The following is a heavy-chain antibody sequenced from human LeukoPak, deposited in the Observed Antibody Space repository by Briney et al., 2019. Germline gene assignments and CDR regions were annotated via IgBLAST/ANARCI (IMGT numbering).Heavy chain of an antibody. CDR3: ARDWELRYSQGGFDN. CDR2: IDPRTGDT. V-gene: IGHV1-2*02. Sequence: GASVKVSCKASGYTFIVYYIHWVRQAPGQGLEWMGWIDPRTGDTNYAQQFQGRLTMTRDTSISTAYMELSRLTSDDTAVYFCARDWELRYSQGGFDNWGQGSLVTVSS. J-gene: IGHJ4*02. CDR1: GYTFIVYY. D-gene: IGHD3-9*01.